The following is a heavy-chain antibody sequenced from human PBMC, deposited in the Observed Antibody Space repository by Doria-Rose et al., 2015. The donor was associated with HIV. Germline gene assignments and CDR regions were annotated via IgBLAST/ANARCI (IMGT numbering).Heavy chain of an antibody. V-gene: IGHV2-26*01. D-gene: IGHD6-13*01. J-gene: IGHJ4*02. CDR1: GVSLSSPGMG. CDR2: IFPDDER. Sequence: ESGPVLVKPTETLTLTCTVSGVSLSSPGMGVGWIRQPPGKALEWLASIFPDDERSYKTSLKSRLTISRGTSKSQVVLTMTDMDPVDTATYYCARIKSSRWYHKYYFDFWGQGTLVIVSA. CDR3: ARIKSSRWYHKYYFDF.